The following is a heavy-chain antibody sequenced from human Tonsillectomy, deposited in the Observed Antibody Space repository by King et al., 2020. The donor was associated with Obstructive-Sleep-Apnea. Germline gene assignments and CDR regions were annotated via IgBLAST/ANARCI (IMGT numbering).Heavy chain of an antibody. CDR1: DGSSSSYY. Sequence: VQLQESGPGLVKPSETLSLTCTVSDGSSSSYYWSWIRQPPGKGLEWIGYIYYSGSTNYNPSLQSRVTISVDTSKNQFSLKLSSVAATDTAVYYCARSLYYGDYPGAFDIWGQGTMVTVSS. CDR3: ARSLYYGDYPGAFDI. J-gene: IGHJ3*02. CDR2: IYYSGST. V-gene: IGHV4-59*08. D-gene: IGHD4-17*01.